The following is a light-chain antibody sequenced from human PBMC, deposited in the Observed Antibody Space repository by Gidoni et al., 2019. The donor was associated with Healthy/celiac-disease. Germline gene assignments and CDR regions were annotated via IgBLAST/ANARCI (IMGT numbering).Light chain of an antibody. J-gene: IGKJ2*03. CDR1: QSVSSN. V-gene: IGKV3-15*01. Sequence: EIVMTQSPATLSVSPGERATLSCRASQSVSSNLAWYQQKPGQAPRLLIYGASTRATGTPARFRGSGSGTEFTLTISSLQSEDFAVYYCQQYNNWPPLYSFGQGTKLEIK. CDR3: QQYNNWPPLYS. CDR2: GAS.